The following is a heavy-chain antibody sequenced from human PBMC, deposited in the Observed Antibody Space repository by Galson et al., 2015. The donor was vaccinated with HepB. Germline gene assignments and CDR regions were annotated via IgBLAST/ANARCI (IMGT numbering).Heavy chain of an antibody. D-gene: IGHD1-26*01. Sequence: SLRLSCAASGFTFSSYSMHWVRQAPGKGLEWVAVISYDGSHKYYTDSVKGRFTISRDNSNNTLDLQMNSLTDADTALYYCARDLSGNDAFDVWGQGTVVTVSS. J-gene: IGHJ3*01. CDR2: ISYDGSHK. V-gene: IGHV3-30*04. CDR1: GFTFSSYS. CDR3: ARDLSGNDAFDV.